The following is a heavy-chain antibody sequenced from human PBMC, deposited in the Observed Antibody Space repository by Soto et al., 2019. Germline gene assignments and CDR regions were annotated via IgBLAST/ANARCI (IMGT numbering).Heavy chain of an antibody. CDR1: GYKFTSYW. J-gene: IGHJ3*02. V-gene: IGHV5-10-1*03. D-gene: IGHD1-26*01. CDR2: IDPSDSYT. CDR3: ARRSGSYRDNDAFDI. Sequence: EVQLVQSGAEVKKPGESLRISCEGSGYKFTSYWISWVRQMPGKGLEWMGRIDPSDSYTNYSPSFQGHATISAEKSISTAYLQWSSLKASDTAMYYCARRSGSYRDNDAFDIWGQGTMVTVSS.